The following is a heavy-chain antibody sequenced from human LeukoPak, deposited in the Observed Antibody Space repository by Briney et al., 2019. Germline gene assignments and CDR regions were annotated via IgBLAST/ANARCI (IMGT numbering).Heavy chain of an antibody. D-gene: IGHD1-1*01. Sequence: PEASVKVSCKASGGTFSNHAVSWVRQAPGQGLEWMGGIIPIFGTANYAQKFQGRVTITADESTSTAHMELSSLRSEDTAVYYCARAHRQLERLGRYYFDYWGQGTLVTVSS. CDR2: IIPIFGTA. CDR1: GGTFSNHA. CDR3: ARAHRQLERLGRYYFDY. J-gene: IGHJ4*02. V-gene: IGHV1-69*13.